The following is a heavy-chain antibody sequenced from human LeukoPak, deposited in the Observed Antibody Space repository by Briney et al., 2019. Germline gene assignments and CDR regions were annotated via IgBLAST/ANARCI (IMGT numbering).Heavy chain of an antibody. CDR3: ATDHGFHYGADFDY. Sequence: HAGVSLRLSCAASGFAFNTYWMHWVRQAPGKGLEWVAVISYDGSNKYSADSVKGRFTISRDNSKNTVYLQMNSLRPEDTAVYYCATDHGFHYGADFDYWGQGTLVTVSS. CDR2: ISYDGSNK. D-gene: IGHD4-17*01. J-gene: IGHJ4*02. V-gene: IGHV3-30*03. CDR1: GFAFNTYW.